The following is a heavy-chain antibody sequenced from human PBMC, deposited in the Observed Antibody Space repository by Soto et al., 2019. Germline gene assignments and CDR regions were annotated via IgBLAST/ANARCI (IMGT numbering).Heavy chain of an antibody. Sequence: ASVKVSGKASGYTFTSYGISWVRQAPGQGLEWMGWISAYNGNTNYAQKLQGRVTMTTDTSTSTAYMELRSLRSDDTAVYYCARESDYDILTGSDYWGQGTLVTVSS. V-gene: IGHV1-18*04. J-gene: IGHJ4*02. CDR1: GYTFTSYG. CDR3: ARESDYDILTGSDY. CDR2: ISAYNGNT. D-gene: IGHD3-9*01.